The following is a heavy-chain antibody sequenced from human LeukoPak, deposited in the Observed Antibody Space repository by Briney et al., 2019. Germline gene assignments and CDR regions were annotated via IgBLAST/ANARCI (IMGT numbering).Heavy chain of an antibody. CDR3: ATEFGNWNYEGD. CDR1: GYTLTALS. Sequence: ASVKVSCKVSGYTLTALSMHWVRQAPGKGLEWMGGFDPEDGETIYAQKFQGRVTMTEDTSTDTAYMELSSLRSEDTAVYYCATEFGNWNYEGDWGQGTLVTVSS. CDR2: FDPEDGET. J-gene: IGHJ4*02. D-gene: IGHD1-7*01. V-gene: IGHV1-24*01.